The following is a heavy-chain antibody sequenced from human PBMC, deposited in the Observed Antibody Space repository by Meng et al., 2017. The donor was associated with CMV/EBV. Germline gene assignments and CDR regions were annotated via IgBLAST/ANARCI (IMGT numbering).Heavy chain of an antibody. CDR1: GGTFSSYD. J-gene: IGHJ6*02. CDR2: IIPIFGTA. CDR3: ARDPLKRSKDYAQGYYYYYGMDV. V-gene: IGHV1-69*05. Sequence: SVKVSCKASGGTFSSYDISWVRQAPGQGLEWMGGIIPIFGTANYAQKFQGRVTITTDESTSTAYMELSSLRSEDTAVYYCARDPLKRSKDYAQGYYYYYGMDVWGQGTTVTVSS. D-gene: IGHD4-17*01.